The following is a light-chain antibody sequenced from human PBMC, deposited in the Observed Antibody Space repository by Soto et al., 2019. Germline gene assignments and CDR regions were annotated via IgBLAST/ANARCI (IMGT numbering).Light chain of an antibody. CDR1: QSISSY. Sequence: DIQMTQSPSSLSASVGDRVNITCRASQSISSYLNWYQHKPGKAPKLLIYAASNLQSGVPSRFSGSGSGTDFTLPISSLQPEDFATYFCQQSYSTPPWTFGQGTKVDIK. CDR2: AAS. V-gene: IGKV1-39*01. J-gene: IGKJ1*01. CDR3: QQSYSTPPWT.